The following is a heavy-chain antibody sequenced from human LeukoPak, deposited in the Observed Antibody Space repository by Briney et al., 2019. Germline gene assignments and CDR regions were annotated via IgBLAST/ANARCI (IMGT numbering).Heavy chain of an antibody. D-gene: IGHD1-1*01. Sequence: ASVKVSCKASGYTFTGYYMHWVRQAPGQGLEWMGWINPNSGGTNYAQKFQGRVTLTRGTSISTAYMELTRLTYDDTAVYYCARAQGWERPLEFWGQGTLVTVSS. CDR1: GYTFTGYY. CDR2: INPNSGGT. CDR3: ARAQGWERPLEF. J-gene: IGHJ4*02. V-gene: IGHV1-2*02.